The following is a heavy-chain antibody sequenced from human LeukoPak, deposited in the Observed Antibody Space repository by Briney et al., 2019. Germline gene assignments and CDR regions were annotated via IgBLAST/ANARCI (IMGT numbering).Heavy chain of an antibody. CDR3: AKAPVTSCRGAYCYPFDS. V-gene: IGHV3-23*01. CDR1: GFTFSSYS. Sequence: GGSLRLSCAASGFTFSSYSMSWVRQTPGKGLEWVAATSSSDAGTYHADSVRGRFTISRDNSKNTLYLQMNSLRAEDAAVYFCAKAPVTSCRGAYCYPFDSWGQGTLVTVSS. D-gene: IGHD2-21*01. J-gene: IGHJ4*02. CDR2: TSSSDAGT.